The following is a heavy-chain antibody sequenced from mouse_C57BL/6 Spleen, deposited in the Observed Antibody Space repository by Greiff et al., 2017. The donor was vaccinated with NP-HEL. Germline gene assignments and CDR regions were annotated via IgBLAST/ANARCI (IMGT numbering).Heavy chain of an antibody. CDR2: INPNNGGT. J-gene: IGHJ1*03. V-gene: IGHV1-26*01. D-gene: IGHD1-1*01. Sequence: VQLQQSGPELVKPGASVKISCKASGYTFTDYYMNWVKQSHGKSLEWIGDINPNNGGTSYNQKFKGKATLTVDKSSSTAYMELRSLTSEDSAVYYCAPHITTVVARNFDVWGTGTTVTVSS. CDR1: GYTFTDYY. CDR3: APHITTVVARNFDV.